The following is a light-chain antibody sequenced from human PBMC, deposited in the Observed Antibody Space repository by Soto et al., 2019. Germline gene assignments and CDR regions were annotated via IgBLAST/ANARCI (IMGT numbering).Light chain of an antibody. CDR1: QTISSNS. J-gene: IGKJ4*01. CDR2: NTY. V-gene: IGKV3-20*01. Sequence: EIVLTQSPGTLSLSPGERATLSCRASQTISSNSLAWYQQKPGQAPRLLIYNTYSSAGGVPDGFRGSGSGPDFTLTITRLEPEDFAVYYCQHYGTSLAFGGGTNVEIK. CDR3: QHYGTSLA.